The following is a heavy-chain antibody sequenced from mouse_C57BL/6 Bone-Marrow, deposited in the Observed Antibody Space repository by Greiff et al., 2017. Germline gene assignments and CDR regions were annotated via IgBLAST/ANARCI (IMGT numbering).Heavy chain of an antibody. CDR3: TGWERVRLAY. CDR2: IRNKANNHAT. Sequence: EVQGVESGGGLVQPGGSLTLSCAASGFTFSDAWMDWVRQSPEKGLEWVALIRNKANNHATYYAESVKGRFTISRDDSKSSVYLQMNSLRPEDTGIYYCTGWERVRLAYWGQGTLVTVSA. CDR1: GFTFSDAW. D-gene: IGHD3-3*01. V-gene: IGHV6-6*01. J-gene: IGHJ3*01.